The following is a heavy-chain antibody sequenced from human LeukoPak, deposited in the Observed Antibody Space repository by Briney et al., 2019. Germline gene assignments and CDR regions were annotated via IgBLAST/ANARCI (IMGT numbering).Heavy chain of an antibody. CDR1: RYTFTSYY. D-gene: IGHD6-13*01. J-gene: IGHJ5*02. CDR2: INPSGGST. CDR3: ARDLAGYSSSWYGASP. Sequence: GESLKISCKGSRYTFTSYYMHWVRQAPREGLEWMGIINPSGGSTSYAQKFQGRVTMSRDMSTSTVYMELSSLRSEDTAVYYCARDLAGYSSSWYGASPWGQGTLVTVSS. V-gene: IGHV1-46*01.